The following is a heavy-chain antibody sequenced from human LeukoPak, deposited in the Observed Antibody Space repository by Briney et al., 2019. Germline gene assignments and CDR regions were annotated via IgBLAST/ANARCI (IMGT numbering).Heavy chain of an antibody. CDR2: IYYSGST. Sequence: PSETLSLTCTVSGGSISNYYWSWIRQPPGKGLEWIGYIYYSGSTNYNPSLKSRVSISVDTSKNQFSLKLSSVTAADTAVYYCARGPDSAKASYYYYYYMDVWGKGTTVTVSS. J-gene: IGHJ6*03. V-gene: IGHV4-59*01. CDR3: ARGPDSAKASYYYYYYMDV. D-gene: IGHD2-15*01. CDR1: GGSISNYY.